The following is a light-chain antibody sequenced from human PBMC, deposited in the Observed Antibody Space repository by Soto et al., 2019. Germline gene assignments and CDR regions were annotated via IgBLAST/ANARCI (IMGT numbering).Light chain of an antibody. V-gene: IGLV7-46*01. CDR1: TGAVTSNHH. Sequence: QAVVTQEPSLTVSPGGTVTLTCGSSTGAVTSNHHPYWFQLKAGQAPRTLIYDTSNKHSWTPARFSGSLLGDKAALTLSGAQPEDEAQYYCLLSYNAARVFGGGTKLTVL. CDR2: DTS. CDR3: LLSYNAARV. J-gene: IGLJ2*01.